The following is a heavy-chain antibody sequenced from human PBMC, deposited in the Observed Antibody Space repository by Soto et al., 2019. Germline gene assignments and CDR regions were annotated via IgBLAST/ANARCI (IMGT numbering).Heavy chain of an antibody. D-gene: IGHD3-3*01. V-gene: IGHV4-59*08. CDR2: IYSSGTT. CDR1: SGSISGYY. Sequence: QVQLQESGPGLVKPSETLSLSCTVSSGSISGYYWSWIRKPPGKGLEWIGSIYSSGTTYYNPSLKSRFTMSVDTSKVPFSLNLSSVTAADTAVYYCARQASYDFWDGRFYYNYYMDVWGKGNPVTVSS. CDR3: ARQASYDFWDGRFYYNYYMDV. J-gene: IGHJ6*03.